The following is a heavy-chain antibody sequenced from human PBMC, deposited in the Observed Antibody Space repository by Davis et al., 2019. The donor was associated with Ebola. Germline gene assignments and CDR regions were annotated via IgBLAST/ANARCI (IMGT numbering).Heavy chain of an antibody. CDR3: ARDGTMRGFYY. CDR2: INHSGST. Sequence: MPSETLSLTCAVYACSFIGSYWSWIRQPPGKGLEWIGEINHSGSTNYNPSLKSRVTISVDTSKNQFSLKLSSVTAADTAVYYCARDGTMRGFYYWGQGTLVTVSS. D-gene: IGHD3-22*01. CDR1: ACSFIGSY. V-gene: IGHV4-34*01. J-gene: IGHJ4*02.